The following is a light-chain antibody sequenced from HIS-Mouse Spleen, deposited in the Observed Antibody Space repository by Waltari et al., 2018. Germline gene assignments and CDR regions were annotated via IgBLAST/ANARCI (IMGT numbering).Light chain of an antibody. V-gene: IGLV1-51*01. CDR3: GTWDSSLSAEV. CDR1: SSNIGNNY. J-gene: IGLJ3*02. Sequence: QSVLTQPPSVSAAPGQKVTISCSVSSSNIGNNYVSWYQHLPGTAPKLLIYDNNKRPSGIPDRFSGSKSGTSATLGITGLQTGDEADYYCGTWDSSLSAEVFGGGTKLTVL. CDR2: DNN.